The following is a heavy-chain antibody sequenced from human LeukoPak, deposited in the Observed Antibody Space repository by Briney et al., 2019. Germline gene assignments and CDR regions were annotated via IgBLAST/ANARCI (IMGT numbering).Heavy chain of an antibody. D-gene: IGHD3-10*01. J-gene: IGHJ4*02. V-gene: IGHV4-34*01. CDR2: INHSGST. CDR1: GGSFSGYY. CDR3: AGAGRFYYGSGLDY. Sequence: PSETLSLTCAVYGGSFSGYYWSWIRQPPGKGLEWIGEINHSGSTNYNPSLKSRVTISVDTSKNQFSLKLSSVTAADTAVYYCAGAGRFYYGSGLDYWGQGTLVTVSS.